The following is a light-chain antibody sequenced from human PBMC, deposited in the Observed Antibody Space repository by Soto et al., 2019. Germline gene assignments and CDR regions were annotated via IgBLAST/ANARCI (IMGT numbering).Light chain of an antibody. CDR3: QQLNSFPIP. CDR1: QGIANF. CDR2: AAL. J-gene: IGKJ3*01. V-gene: IGKV1-9*01. Sequence: IQLTQSPSSLSASVGDRVTISCWARQGIANFLAWYQQTPGKASKRLFYAALTLQSGVPSSFSGSESPKDFTLTISSLQPEDFATYYCQQLNSFPIPVAPGPKLDIK.